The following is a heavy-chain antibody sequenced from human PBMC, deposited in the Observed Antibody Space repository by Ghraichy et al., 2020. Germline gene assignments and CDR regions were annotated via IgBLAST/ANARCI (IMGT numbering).Heavy chain of an antibody. D-gene: IGHD5-18*01. CDR3: ARCYSYGYHFDY. CDR2: IYYSGST. Sequence: SETLSLTCTVSGGSISSSSYYWGWIRQPPGKGLEWIGSIYYSGSTYYNPSLKSRVTISVDTSKNQFSLKLSSVTAADTAVYYCARCYSYGYHFDYWGQGTLVTVSS. J-gene: IGHJ4*02. CDR1: GGSISSSSYY. V-gene: IGHV4-39*07.